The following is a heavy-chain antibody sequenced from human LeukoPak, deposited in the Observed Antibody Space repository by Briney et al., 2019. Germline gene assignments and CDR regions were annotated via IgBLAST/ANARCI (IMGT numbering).Heavy chain of an antibody. D-gene: IGHD3-10*01. CDR2: IHHSGST. J-gene: IGHJ4*02. CDR3: ARSDYGSGNYYWSLDY. Sequence: SETLSLTCAVYGGSFSGYYWSWIRQPPGKGLEWIAEIHHSGSTNYNPSLKSRVAISIDTSKNQFSLKLSSVTAADTAVYYYARSDYGSGNYYWSLDYWGQGTLVTVSS. V-gene: IGHV4-34*01. CDR1: GGSFSGYY.